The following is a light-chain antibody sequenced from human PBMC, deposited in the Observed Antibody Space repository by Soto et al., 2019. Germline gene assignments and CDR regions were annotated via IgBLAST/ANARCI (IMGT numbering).Light chain of an antibody. CDR1: QSVSSS. Sequence: EIVMTQSPVTLSVSPGERATLSCRASQSVSSSLAWFQQKPGQAPRLLIYGASTRATGIPARFSGSGSGTEFTLTISSLQSEDFAVYYCQQYTNWPRTFGQGTKLEMK. V-gene: IGKV3-15*01. CDR3: QQYTNWPRT. CDR2: GAS. J-gene: IGKJ2*01.